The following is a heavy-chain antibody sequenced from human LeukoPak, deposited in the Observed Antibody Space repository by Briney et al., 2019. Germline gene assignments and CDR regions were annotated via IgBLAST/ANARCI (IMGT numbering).Heavy chain of an antibody. D-gene: IGHD2-2*01. CDR1: GFTFSRFW. Sequence: RAGGSLRLSCAASGFTFSRFWMTWVRQAPGKGLEWVANIKEDGSGKYYVDSVKGRFTISKDNAKNSVFLQMNSLRVEDTAIYFCARDASRGLDYWGQGTLVTVSS. V-gene: IGHV3-7*01. J-gene: IGHJ4*02. CDR3: ARDASRGLDY. CDR2: IKEDGSGK.